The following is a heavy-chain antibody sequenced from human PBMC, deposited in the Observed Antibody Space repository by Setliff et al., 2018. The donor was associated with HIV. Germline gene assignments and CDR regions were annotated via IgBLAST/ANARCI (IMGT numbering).Heavy chain of an antibody. CDR2: IKSKTDGGTT. CDR3: TTGDILTGYQYLDY. J-gene: IGHJ4*02. V-gene: IGHV3-15*01. Sequence: RGSLRLSCAASGFLFTNAWMTWVRQAPGKGLEWVGRIKSKTDGGTTDYAAPVKGRFTISRDDPENTLFLQMNSLKNEDTAVYYCTTGDILTGYQYLDYWGQGTLVTVSS. D-gene: IGHD3-9*01. CDR1: GFLFTNAW.